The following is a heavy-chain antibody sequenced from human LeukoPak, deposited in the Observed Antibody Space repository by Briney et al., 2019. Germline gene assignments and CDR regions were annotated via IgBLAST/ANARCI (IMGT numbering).Heavy chain of an antibody. Sequence: GGSLRLSCAASGFTFSSNAMSWVRQAPGKGLEWVSAISGSDARTYYADSVKGRFTISRDNSKNTLYLQMSSLRAEDTAVYYCAKPLSGWYSFDYWGQGTLVTVSS. CDR2: ISGSDART. CDR3: AKPLSGWYSFDY. J-gene: IGHJ4*02. CDR1: GFTFSSNA. D-gene: IGHD6-19*01. V-gene: IGHV3-23*01.